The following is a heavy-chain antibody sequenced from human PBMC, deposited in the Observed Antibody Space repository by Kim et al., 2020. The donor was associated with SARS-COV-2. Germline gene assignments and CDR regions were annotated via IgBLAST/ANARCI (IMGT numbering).Heavy chain of an antibody. D-gene: IGHD1-26*01. CDR2: ISYDGSNK. Sequence: GGSLRLSCAASGFTFSSYAMHWVRQAPGKGLEWVAVISYDGSNKYYADSVKGRFTISRDNSKNTLYLQMNSLRAEDTAVYYCAPPPYSGSYHTLDYWGQGTLVTVSS. J-gene: IGHJ4*02. CDR3: APPPYSGSYHTLDY. CDR1: GFTFSSYA. V-gene: IGHV3-30-3*01.